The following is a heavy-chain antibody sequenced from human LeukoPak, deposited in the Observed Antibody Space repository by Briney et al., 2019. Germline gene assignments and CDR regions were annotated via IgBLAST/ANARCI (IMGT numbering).Heavy chain of an antibody. CDR2: IYYSGST. Sequence: SETLSLTCTVSGGSISSGGYYWSWIRQHPGKGLEWIGYIYYSGSTYYNPSLKSRVTISVDTSKNQFSLKLSSVTAADTAVYYCARSYAPAPWAYWGQGTLVTVSS. J-gene: IGHJ4*02. V-gene: IGHV4-31*03. CDR3: ARSYAPAPWAY. CDR1: GGSISSGGYY. D-gene: IGHD1-26*01.